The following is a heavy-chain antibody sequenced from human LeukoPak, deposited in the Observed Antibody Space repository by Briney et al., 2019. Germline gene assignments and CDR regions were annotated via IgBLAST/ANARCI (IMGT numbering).Heavy chain of an antibody. J-gene: IGHJ4*02. CDR3: ARVAAGSSRDY. V-gene: IGHV3-7*01. Sequence: GGSLRLSCAASGFTFSDYWMSWVRQAPGKGLEWVATIKQDGTEKNYLDSVKGRFTISRDIAKNSLYLQMNSLRAEDTAVYYCARVAAGSSRDYWGQGTLVTVPS. CDR2: IKQDGTEK. CDR1: GFTFSDYW.